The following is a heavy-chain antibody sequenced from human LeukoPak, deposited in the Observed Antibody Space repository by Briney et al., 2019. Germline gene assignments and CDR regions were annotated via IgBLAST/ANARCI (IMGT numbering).Heavy chain of an antibody. Sequence: SETLSLTCSVSGDSLSGYYWSWIRQPPGKGLEWIGHIFYSGSTNYNSSLRSRLTISLDTSKNQFSLKLSSVTAADTAMYYCARHLDDYGDYYLYYWGQGTLVTVPS. CDR3: ARHLDDYGDYYLYY. D-gene: IGHD4-17*01. CDR2: IFYSGST. CDR1: GDSLSGYY. V-gene: IGHV4-59*08. J-gene: IGHJ4*02.